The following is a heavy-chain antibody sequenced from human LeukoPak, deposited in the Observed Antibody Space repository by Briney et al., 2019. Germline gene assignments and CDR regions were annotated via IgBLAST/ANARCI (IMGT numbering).Heavy chain of an antibody. CDR3: ARDGAYYYDSSGYQS. D-gene: IGHD3-22*01. CDR2: ISSSSSTI. Sequence: GGSLRLSCAASGFTFSSYSMNWVRQAPGKGLEWVSYISSSSSTIYYADSVKGRFTISRDNAKNSLYLQMNSLRAEDTAVYYCARDGAYYYDSSGYQSWGQGTLVTVSS. CDR1: GFTFSSYS. V-gene: IGHV3-48*01. J-gene: IGHJ5*02.